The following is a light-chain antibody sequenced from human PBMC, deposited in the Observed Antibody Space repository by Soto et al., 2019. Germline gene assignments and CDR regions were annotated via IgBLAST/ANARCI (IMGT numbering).Light chain of an antibody. CDR3: QQYNNWPPLT. J-gene: IGKJ4*01. V-gene: IGKV3-15*01. CDR2: GAS. Sequence: EIVMTRSPATLSVSPGERATLSCRVSQSVSSNLAWYQQKPGQAPRLLIYGASTRATGIPARFSGSGSGTEFTLTISSLQSEDFAVYYCQQYNNWPPLTFGGGTKVEIK. CDR1: QSVSSN.